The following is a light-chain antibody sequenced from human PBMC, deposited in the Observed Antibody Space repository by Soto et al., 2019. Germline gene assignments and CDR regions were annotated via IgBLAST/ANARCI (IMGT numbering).Light chain of an antibody. CDR3: ASYTSSSTYV. Sequence: QSALTQPASVSGSPGQSITISCSGTSSDFNYYNSVSWYQNHPGKAPKLMIYNVSNRPSGVSSRFSGSKSGNTASLTISGLPAEDEADYYCASYTSSSTYVFGTGTKFTVL. CDR1: SSDFNYYNS. J-gene: IGLJ1*01. V-gene: IGLV2-14*03. CDR2: NVS.